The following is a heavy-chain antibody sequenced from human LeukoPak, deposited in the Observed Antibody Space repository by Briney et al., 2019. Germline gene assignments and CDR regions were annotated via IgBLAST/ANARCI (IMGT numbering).Heavy chain of an antibody. CDR2: IYYSGST. V-gene: IGHV4-39*01. CDR3: ARHGQPHTYFDY. J-gene: IGHJ4*02. CDR1: GDSMNSGLSY. Sequence: SETLSLTCSVSGDSMNSGLSYWAWIRQPPGKGLEWIGTIYYSGSTGSTFYNPSLKSRVTISVDTSKNQFSLKLSSVTAADTAVYYCARHGQPHTYFDYWGQGTLVTVSS.